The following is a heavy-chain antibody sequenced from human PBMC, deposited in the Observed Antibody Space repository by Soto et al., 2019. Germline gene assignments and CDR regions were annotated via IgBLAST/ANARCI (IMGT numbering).Heavy chain of an antibody. CDR3: ARGGISHWAYFYYMDV. J-gene: IGHJ6*03. D-gene: IGHD2-21*01. CDR1: CLNPRDYI. Sequence: SETPSPTRVFSCLNPRDYIWSWIRQPPGMALEWIGEINHLGSINYNPSLKSRVTMSVDTSKNQFSLTLNSVTAADTATYYCARGGISHWAYFYYMDVWDRGTTVTVSS. CDR2: INHLGSI. V-gene: IGHV4-34*01.